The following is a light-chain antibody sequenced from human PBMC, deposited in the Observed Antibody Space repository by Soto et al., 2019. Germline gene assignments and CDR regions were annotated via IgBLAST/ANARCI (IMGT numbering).Light chain of an antibody. CDR2: VAS. CDR1: QSVSSN. V-gene: IGKV3-15*01. CDR3: QQDNNWPPAT. Sequence: EIAMTQSPATLYVSPEERVTLSCRASQSVSSNLAWYQQKPGQAPRLLIYVASTRATGIPARFSGSGSGTEFTVTISSLQSEDFAVYYCQQDNNWPPATFGPGTKVYIK. J-gene: IGKJ3*01.